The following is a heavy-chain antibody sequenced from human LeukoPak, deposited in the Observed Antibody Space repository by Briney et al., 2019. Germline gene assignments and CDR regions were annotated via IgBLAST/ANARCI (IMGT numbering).Heavy chain of an antibody. J-gene: IGHJ4*02. D-gene: IGHD4-17*01. CDR2: MYYSGST. CDR1: GGSISSYY. CDR3: ARGDLHGDSPYDY. V-gene: IGHV4-59*01. Sequence: SETLSLTCTVSGGSISSYYWSWIRQPPGKGLEWIGYMYYSGSTNYNPSLKSRVTISVDTSKNQFSLKLSSVTAADTAVYYCARGDLHGDSPYDYWGQGALVTVSS.